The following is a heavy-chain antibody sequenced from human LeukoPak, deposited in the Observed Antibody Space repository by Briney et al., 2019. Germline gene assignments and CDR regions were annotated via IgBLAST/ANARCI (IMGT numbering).Heavy chain of an antibody. Sequence: SETLSLICAVYGGSFSGYYWSWIRQPPGKGLEWIGEINHSGSTNYNPSLKSRVTISVDTSKNQFSLKLSSVTAADTAVYYCVRDDYGDDEAFDIWGQGTMVTVSS. J-gene: IGHJ3*02. V-gene: IGHV4-34*09. CDR2: INHSGST. CDR3: VRDDYGDDEAFDI. CDR1: GGSFSGYY. D-gene: IGHD4-17*01.